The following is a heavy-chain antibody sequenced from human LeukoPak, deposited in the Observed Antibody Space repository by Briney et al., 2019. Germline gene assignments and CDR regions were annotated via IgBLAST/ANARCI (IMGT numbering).Heavy chain of an antibody. CDR3: ARGIAATDNYYYYYYMDV. D-gene: IGHD6-13*01. J-gene: IGHJ6*03. CDR2: LYTSGGT. CDR1: GGSISSYY. V-gene: IGHV4-4*07. Sequence: SETLSLTCTVSGGSISSYYWSWIRQPAGKGLEWIGRLYTSGGTNYNPSLKSRVTMSVDTSKNQFSLKLSSVTAADTAMYYCARGIAATDNYYYYYYMDVWGKGTTVTVSS.